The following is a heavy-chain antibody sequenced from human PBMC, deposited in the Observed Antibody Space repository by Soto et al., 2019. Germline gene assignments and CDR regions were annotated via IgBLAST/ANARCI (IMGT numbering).Heavy chain of an antibody. CDR3: ARHLRYYDILTRSFYYYYYGMDV. CDR1: GGSISSSSYY. D-gene: IGHD3-9*01. V-gene: IGHV4-39*01. Sequence: TSETLSLTCTVSGGSISSSSYYWGWIRQPPGKGLEWIGSIYYSGSTYYNPSLKSRVTISVDTSKNQFSLKLSSVTAADTAVYYCARHLRYYDILTRSFYYYYYGMDVWGQGTTVTVSS. CDR2: IYYSGST. J-gene: IGHJ6*02.